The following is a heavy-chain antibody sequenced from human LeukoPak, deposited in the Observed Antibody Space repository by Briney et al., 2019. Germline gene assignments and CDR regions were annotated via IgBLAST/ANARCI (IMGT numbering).Heavy chain of an antibody. CDR1: GGTFSSYA. J-gene: IGHJ4*02. V-gene: IGHV1-69*01. CDR2: IIPIFGTA. Sequence: GSSVTVSCKASGGTFSSYAISWVRQAPGQGLEWMGGIIPIFGTANYAQKFQGRVTITADESTSTAYMELSSLRSEDTAVYYCARDLRAFREPFGYNWNYLGYWGQGTLVTVSS. D-gene: IGHD1-20*01. CDR3: ARDLRAFREPFGYNWNYLGY.